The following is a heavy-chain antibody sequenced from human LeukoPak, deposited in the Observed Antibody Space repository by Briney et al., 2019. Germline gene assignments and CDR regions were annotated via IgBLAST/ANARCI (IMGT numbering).Heavy chain of an antibody. CDR1: GDTFRRYS. J-gene: IGHJ4*02. CDR3: ATHPAGRGSYYSDFDY. V-gene: IGHV1-69*06. D-gene: IGHD1-26*01. Sequence: ASVKVSCKASGDTFRRYSISWVRQAPGQGLEWLGGVIPVFRTANYAQKFQGRVTMTEDTSTDTAYMELSSLRSEDTAVYYCATHPAGRGSYYSDFDYWGQGTLVTVSS. CDR2: VIPVFRTA.